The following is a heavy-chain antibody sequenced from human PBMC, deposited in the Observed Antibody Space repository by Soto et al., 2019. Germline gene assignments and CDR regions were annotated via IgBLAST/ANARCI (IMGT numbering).Heavy chain of an antibody. CDR1: GFTFSTYW. Sequence: GGSLRLSCAASGFTFSTYWMHWIRQVPGKGLEWVSRINSDASHTYYADSVKGRFTISRDNSKNTLYLQMNSLRAEDTAVYYCAKGSRMVRGVILLFDPWGQGTLVTVSS. CDR3: AKGSRMVRGVILLFDP. D-gene: IGHD3-10*01. CDR2: INSDASHT. V-gene: IGHV3-74*01. J-gene: IGHJ5*02.